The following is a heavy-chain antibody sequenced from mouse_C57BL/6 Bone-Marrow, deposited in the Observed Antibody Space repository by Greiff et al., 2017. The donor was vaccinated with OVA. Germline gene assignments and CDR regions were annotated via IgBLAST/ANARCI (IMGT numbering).Heavy chain of an antibody. Sequence: EVQGVESEGGLVQPGSSMKLSCTASGFTFSDYYMAWVRQVPEKGLEWVANINYDGSSTYYLDSLKSRFIISRDKAKNILYLQMSRRKSEDTATDYCAREGSLSMRLRRGYYFDYWGQGTTLTVSS. CDR2: INYDGSST. J-gene: IGHJ2*01. D-gene: IGHD2-4*01. CDR1: GFTFSDYY. CDR3: AREGSLSMRLRRGYYFDY. V-gene: IGHV5-16*01.